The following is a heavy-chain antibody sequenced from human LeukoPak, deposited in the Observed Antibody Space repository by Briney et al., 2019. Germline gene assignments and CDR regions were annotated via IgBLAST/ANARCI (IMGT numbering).Heavy chain of an antibody. Sequence: GASVKVSCEASGYTFTSYYMHWVRQAPGQGLEWMGIINPSGGSTSYAQKFQGRVTMTRDTSTSTVYMELSSLRSEDTAVYYCARVPNYYDSSGYLHFDYWGLGTLVTVSS. CDR3: ARVPNYYDSSGYLHFDY. CDR1: GYTFTSYY. CDR2: INPSGGST. J-gene: IGHJ4*02. V-gene: IGHV1-46*01. D-gene: IGHD3-22*01.